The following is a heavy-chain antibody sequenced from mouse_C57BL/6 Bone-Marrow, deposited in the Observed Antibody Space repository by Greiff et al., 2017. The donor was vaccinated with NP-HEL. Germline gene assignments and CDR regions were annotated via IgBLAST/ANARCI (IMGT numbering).Heavy chain of an antibody. J-gene: IGHJ2*01. CDR3: ARGSRCYSSLYYFDY. CDR1: GFTFSDYY. CDR2: INYDGSRP. Sequence: DVMLVESEGGLVQPGSSMKLSCTASGFTFSDYYMAWVRQVPEKGLEWVANINYDGSRPYSLASLKSRFIISRDNAKNILYLQMSSLKSEDTATYYCARGSRCYSSLYYFDYWGQGTTLTVSS. D-gene: IGHD1-1*01. V-gene: IGHV5-16*01.